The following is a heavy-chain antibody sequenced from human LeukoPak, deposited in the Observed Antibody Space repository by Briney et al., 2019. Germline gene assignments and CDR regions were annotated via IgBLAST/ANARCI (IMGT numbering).Heavy chain of an antibody. V-gene: IGHV1-18*01. Sequence: ASVKVSCKASGYPFTSYGISWVRQAPGQGLEWLGWISTYNGNTNYAQKFQGRVTMTTDTSTSTAYMELRSLRSDDTAVYYCVAWDGYHPSWGQGTLVTVSS. CDR2: ISTYNGNT. D-gene: IGHD5-24*01. CDR3: VAWDGYHPS. J-gene: IGHJ4*02. CDR1: GYPFTSYG.